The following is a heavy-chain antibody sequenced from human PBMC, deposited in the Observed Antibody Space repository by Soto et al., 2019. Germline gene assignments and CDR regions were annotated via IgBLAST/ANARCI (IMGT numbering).Heavy chain of an antibody. Sequence: GGSLRLSCAASGFTFSSYAMSWVRQAPGKGLEWVSAISGSGGSTYYADSVKGRFTISRDNSKNTLYLQMNSLRAEDTAVYYCAKDPGGVVPAAKEIDWFDPWGQGTLVTVSS. V-gene: IGHV3-23*01. CDR1: GFTFSSYA. CDR3: AKDPGGVVPAAKEIDWFDP. J-gene: IGHJ5*02. CDR2: ISGSGGST. D-gene: IGHD2-2*01.